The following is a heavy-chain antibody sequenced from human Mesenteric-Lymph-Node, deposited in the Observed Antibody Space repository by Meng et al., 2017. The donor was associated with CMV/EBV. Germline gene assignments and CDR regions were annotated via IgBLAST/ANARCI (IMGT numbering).Heavy chain of an antibody. D-gene: IGHD2-2*01. Sequence: GESLKISCAASGFTFSTYAMNWVRQAPGKGLEWVSSISTSSAFIYYADSVKGRFTISRDNAKNTLYLQMSSLRAEDTAVYYCLPAATDYWGQGTLVTVSS. J-gene: IGHJ4*02. CDR2: ISTSSAFI. CDR3: LPAATDY. CDR1: GFTFSTYA. V-gene: IGHV3-21*01.